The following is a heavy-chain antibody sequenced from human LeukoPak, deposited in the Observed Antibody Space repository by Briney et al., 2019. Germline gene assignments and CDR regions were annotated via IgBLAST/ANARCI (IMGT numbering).Heavy chain of an antibody. V-gene: IGHV3-30*02. CDR2: IRYDGSNK. J-gene: IGHJ4*02. CDR1: GFTFSSYG. CDR3: AKDRAVAGTGGLDY. Sequence: PGGSLRLSCAASGFTFSSYGMHWVRQAPGKGLEWVAFIRYDGSNKYYADSVKGRFTISRDNSKNTLYLQMNSLRAEDTAVYYCAKDRAVAGTGGLDYWGQGTLVTVSS. D-gene: IGHD6-19*01.